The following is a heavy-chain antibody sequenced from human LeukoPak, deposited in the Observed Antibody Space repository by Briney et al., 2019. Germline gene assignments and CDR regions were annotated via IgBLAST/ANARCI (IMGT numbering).Heavy chain of an antibody. CDR1: GGSVSSGSYY. Sequence: SETLSLTCSVSGGSVSSGSYYWSWIRQPPGKGLEWIGYIYYSGSTNYNPSLKSRVTISVDTSKNQFSLKLSSVTAADTAVYYCARCGYNCYGMDVWGQGTTVTVSS. V-gene: IGHV4-61*01. D-gene: IGHD5-24*01. CDR3: ARCGYNCYGMDV. CDR2: IYYSGST. J-gene: IGHJ6*02.